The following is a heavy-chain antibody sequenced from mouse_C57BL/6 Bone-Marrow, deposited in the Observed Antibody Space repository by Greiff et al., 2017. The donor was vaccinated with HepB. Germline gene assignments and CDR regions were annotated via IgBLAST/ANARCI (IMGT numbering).Heavy chain of an antibody. J-gene: IGHJ2*01. Sequence: EVKLQESGAELVRPGASVKLSCTASGFNIKDDYMHWVKQRPEQGLEWIGWIDPENGDTEYASKFQGKATITADTSSNTAYLQLSSLTSEDTAVYYCTTHGSSYFDYWGQGTTLTVSS. D-gene: IGHD1-1*01. CDR3: TTHGSSYFDY. CDR2: IDPENGDT. CDR1: GFNIKDDY. V-gene: IGHV14-4*01.